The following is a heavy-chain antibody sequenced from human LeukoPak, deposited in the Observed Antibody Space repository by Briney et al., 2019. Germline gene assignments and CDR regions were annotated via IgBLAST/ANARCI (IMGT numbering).Heavy chain of an antibody. V-gene: IGHV3-73*01. Sequence: QPGGSLKLSCAASGFTFSGSAMHWLRQTSGKGLEWVGRIRSKTNSYATAYAASVKGRFTISRDDSKNTAYLQMNSLKTEDTAVYYCTRRSWDSSSDYWGQGTLVTVSS. J-gene: IGHJ4*02. CDR2: IRSKTNSYAT. CDR3: TRRSWDSSSDY. D-gene: IGHD6-6*01. CDR1: GFTFSGSA.